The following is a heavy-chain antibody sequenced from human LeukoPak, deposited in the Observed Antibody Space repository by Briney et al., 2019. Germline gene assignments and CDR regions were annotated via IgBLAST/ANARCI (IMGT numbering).Heavy chain of an antibody. CDR3: ASTKSSYYGSGSFGS. D-gene: IGHD3-10*01. CDR2: VSYTATA. CDR1: GGSISGFY. J-gene: IGHJ5*02. Sequence: SGTLSLTCNVSGGSISGFYWSWIRQPPGKGLQWMGYVSYTATANYNPSLKGRVTILVDTYKSRFSLTLTSVTAADTAVYYCASTKSSYYGSGSFGSWGQGTLVTVSS. V-gene: IGHV4-59*01.